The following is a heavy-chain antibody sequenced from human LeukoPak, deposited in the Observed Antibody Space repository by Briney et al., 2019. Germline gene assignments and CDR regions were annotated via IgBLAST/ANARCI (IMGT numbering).Heavy chain of an antibody. CDR3: AKGHTGYDFPHFDY. D-gene: IGHD5-12*01. J-gene: IGHJ4*02. CDR2: MSGTGGNT. Sequence: GGSLRLSCAASGFTFSSYAMSWVRQAPGKGLEWVSFMSGTGGNTYYADPVKGRFTISRDNSKNMLYLHMNSLRAEDTALYFCAKGHTGYDFPHFDYWGQGTLVTVSS. V-gene: IGHV3-23*01. CDR1: GFTFSSYA.